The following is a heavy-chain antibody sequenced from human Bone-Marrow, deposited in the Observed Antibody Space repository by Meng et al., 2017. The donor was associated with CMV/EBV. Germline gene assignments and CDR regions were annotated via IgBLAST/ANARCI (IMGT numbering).Heavy chain of an antibody. CDR1: GFTFDDYA. Sequence: GGSLRLSCAASGFTFDDYAMHWVRQASGKGLEWVGRIRSKANSYATAYAASVKGRFTISRDNSKNTLYLQMNSLRAEDTAVYYCAKDLGWDWNYGWFDPWGQGTLVTVSS. V-gene: IGHV3-73*01. CDR2: IRSKANSYAT. D-gene: IGHD1-7*01. J-gene: IGHJ5*02. CDR3: AKDLGWDWNYGWFDP.